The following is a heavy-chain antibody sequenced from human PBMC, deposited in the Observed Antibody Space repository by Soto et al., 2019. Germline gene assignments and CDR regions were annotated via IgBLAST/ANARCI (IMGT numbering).Heavy chain of an antibody. Sequence: SETLSLTCTVSGGSISSYYWSWIRQPPGKGLEWIGYIYYSGSTNYSPSLKSRVTISVDTSKNQFSLKLSSVTAADTAVYYCARDHRRGYCSSTSCSDAFDIWGQRTMVTVSS. CDR2: IYYSGST. CDR3: ARDHRRGYCSSTSCSDAFDI. V-gene: IGHV4-59*01. J-gene: IGHJ3*02. CDR1: GGSISSYY. D-gene: IGHD2-2*01.